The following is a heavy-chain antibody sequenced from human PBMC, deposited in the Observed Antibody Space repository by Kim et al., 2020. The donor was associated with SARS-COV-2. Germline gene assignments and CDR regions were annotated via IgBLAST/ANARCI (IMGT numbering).Heavy chain of an antibody. V-gene: IGHV1-46*01. J-gene: IGHJ4*02. CDR3: ARGPVL. Sequence: ASVKVSCKASGYTFTNYDLHWVRQAPGQGLEWMGIINPSGGRTSSAQKFQSRVTMTRDTSTSTIYMELSSLRSEDTAVYYCARGPVLWGQGTLVTVSS. CDR2: INPSGGRT. CDR1: GYTFTNYD.